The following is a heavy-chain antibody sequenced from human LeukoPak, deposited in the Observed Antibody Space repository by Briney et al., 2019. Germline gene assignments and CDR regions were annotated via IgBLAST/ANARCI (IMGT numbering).Heavy chain of an antibody. CDR3: AKSGYRGYGTYYYYGMDV. D-gene: IGHD5-12*01. CDR1: GFTFSSYA. Sequence: GGSLRLSCAASGFTFSSYAMSWVRQAPGKGLEWVSAISGSGGSTYYADSVKGRFTISRDNSKNTLYLQMNSLRAEDTAVYYCAKSGYRGYGTYYYYGMDVWGQGTTVTVSS. V-gene: IGHV3-23*01. CDR2: ISGSGGST. J-gene: IGHJ6*02.